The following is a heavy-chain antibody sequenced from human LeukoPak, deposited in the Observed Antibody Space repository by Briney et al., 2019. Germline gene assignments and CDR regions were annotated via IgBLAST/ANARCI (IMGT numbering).Heavy chain of an antibody. D-gene: IGHD3-22*01. Sequence: PSQTLSLTCTVSGGSISSGSYYWSWIRQPAGKGLEWIGRIYTSGSTNYNPSLKSRVTISVDTSKNQFSLKLSSVTAADTAVYYCARPTMRGNWFDPWGQGTLVTVSS. CDR1: GGSISSGSYY. CDR3: ARPTMRGNWFDP. J-gene: IGHJ5*02. CDR2: IYTSGST. V-gene: IGHV4-61*02.